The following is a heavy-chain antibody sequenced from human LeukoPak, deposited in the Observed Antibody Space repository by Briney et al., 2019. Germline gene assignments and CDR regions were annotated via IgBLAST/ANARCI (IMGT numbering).Heavy chain of an antibody. CDR3: ARSGSYYYYYMDV. D-gene: IGHD3-10*01. CDR1: GFTFSSYW. CDR2: INSDGSST. Sequence: PGGSLRLSCAASGFTFSSYWMHWVRQAPGKGLVWVSRINSDGSSTSYADSVTGRFTISRDNAKNTLYLQMNSLRAEDTAVYYCARSGSYYYYYMDVWGKGATVTVSS. J-gene: IGHJ6*03. V-gene: IGHV3-74*01.